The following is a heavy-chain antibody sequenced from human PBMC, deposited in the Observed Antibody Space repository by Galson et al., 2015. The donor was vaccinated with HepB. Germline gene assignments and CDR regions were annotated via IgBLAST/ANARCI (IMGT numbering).Heavy chain of an antibody. Sequence: ETLFLTCTVSGGSISSYYWSWIRQPPGKGLEWIGYIYYSGSTNYNPSLKSRVTISVDTSKNQFSLKLRSVTAADTAVYYCARGLAVAGIHYWGQGTLVTVSS. J-gene: IGHJ4*02. D-gene: IGHD6-19*01. CDR2: IYYSGST. CDR3: ARGLAVAGIHY. V-gene: IGHV4-59*01. CDR1: GGSISSYY.